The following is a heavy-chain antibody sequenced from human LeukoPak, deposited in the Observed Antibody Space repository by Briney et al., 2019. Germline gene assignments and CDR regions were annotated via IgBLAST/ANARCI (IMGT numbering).Heavy chain of an antibody. CDR1: GFTFSRSW. Sequence: GGSLRLSCAASGFTFSRSWMNWVRQAPGKGPEWVSSISSSSSYIYYADSVKGRFTISRDNAKNSLYLQMNSLRAEDTAVYYCARSFLSIAAAATDYWGQGTLVTVSS. CDR3: ARSFLSIAAAATDY. D-gene: IGHD6-13*01. V-gene: IGHV3-21*01. CDR2: ISSSSSYI. J-gene: IGHJ4*02.